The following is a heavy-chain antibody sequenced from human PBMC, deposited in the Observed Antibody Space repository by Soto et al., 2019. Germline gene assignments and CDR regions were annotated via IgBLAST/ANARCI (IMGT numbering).Heavy chain of an antibody. Sequence: QVQLVESGGGVVQPGRSLRLSCAASGFTFSSYAMHWVRQAPGKGLEWVAVISYDGSNKYYADSVKGRFTISRDNSKNMLYLQMNSLRAEDTAVYYCAREGFSGANDYWGQGTLVTVSS. CDR2: ISYDGSNK. D-gene: IGHD6-19*01. J-gene: IGHJ4*02. V-gene: IGHV3-30-3*01. CDR1: GFTFSSYA. CDR3: AREGFSGANDY.